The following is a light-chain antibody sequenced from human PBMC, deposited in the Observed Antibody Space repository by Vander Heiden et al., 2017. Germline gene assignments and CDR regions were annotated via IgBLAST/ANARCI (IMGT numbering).Light chain of an antibody. Sequence: QLVLTQSPSASASLGASLRLTCTLSSGHSTYAIAWHQQQPEKGPRYLMNLHSDGSHTKGDGIPDRFSGSSSGAERYLQSEDEADYYCQTWGTGFWVFGGGTKLTVL. J-gene: IGLJ3*02. CDR1: SGHSTYA. CDR3: QTWGTGFWV. V-gene: IGLV4-69*01. CDR2: LHSDGSH.